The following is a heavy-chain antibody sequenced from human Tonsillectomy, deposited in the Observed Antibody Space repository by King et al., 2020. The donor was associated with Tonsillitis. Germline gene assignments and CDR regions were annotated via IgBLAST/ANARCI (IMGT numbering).Heavy chain of an antibody. CDR2: INHSGST. D-gene: IGHD2-2*01. V-gene: IGHV4-34*01. CDR3: AGGQGYCSSTSCAFDI. J-gene: IGHJ3*02. Sequence: VQLQQWGAGLLKPSETLSLTCAVYGGSFSGYYWSWIRQPPGKGLEWIGEINHSGSTNYNPPLKSRVTISVDTSKNQFSLKLSSVTAADTAVYYCAGGQGYCSSTSCAFDIWGQGTMVTVSS. CDR1: GGSFSGYY.